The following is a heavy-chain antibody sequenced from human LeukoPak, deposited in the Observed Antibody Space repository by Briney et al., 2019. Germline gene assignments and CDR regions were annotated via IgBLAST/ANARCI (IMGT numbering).Heavy chain of an antibody. D-gene: IGHD6-13*01. Sequence: GGSLRLSCAAPGFTFNDYTINWVRQAPGKGLEWVSSISSSSIYIFYADSLKGRFTISRDNAKNSLYLQMNSLRVEDTAVYYCATGLPSYSSSWYPGYWGQRTLVTVSS. CDR2: ISSSSIYI. CDR1: GFTFNDYT. CDR3: ATGLPSYSSSWYPGY. V-gene: IGHV3-21*01. J-gene: IGHJ4*02.